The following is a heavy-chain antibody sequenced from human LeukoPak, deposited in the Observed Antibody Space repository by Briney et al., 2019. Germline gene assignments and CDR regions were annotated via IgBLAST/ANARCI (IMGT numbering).Heavy chain of an antibody. CDR2: ISYDGSNK. J-gene: IGHJ5*02. CDR1: GFTFSSYA. Sequence: GGSLRLSCAASGFTFSSYAMHWVRQAPGKGLEWVAVISYDGSNKYYADSVKGRFTISRDNSKNTLYLQMNSLRAEDTAVYYCAKDRGAVAGRGINWFDPWGQGTLVTVSS. V-gene: IGHV3-30-3*01. CDR3: AKDRGAVAGRGINWFDP. D-gene: IGHD6-19*01.